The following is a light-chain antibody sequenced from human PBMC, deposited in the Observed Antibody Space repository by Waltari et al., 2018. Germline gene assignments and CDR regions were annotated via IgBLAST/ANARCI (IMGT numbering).Light chain of an antibody. CDR1: KDIRKN. CDR2: DAS. CDR3: QHYNNLPYT. J-gene: IGKJ2*01. V-gene: IGKV1-33*01. Sequence: IQQTQSPSSLSASIGDRVTITCRASKDIRKNLSWFQERPGKAPKLLIYDASNLEAGVPSRFSGTGSGTDFSLTISSLQPEDSATYYCQHYNNLPYTFSRGTKLQIK.